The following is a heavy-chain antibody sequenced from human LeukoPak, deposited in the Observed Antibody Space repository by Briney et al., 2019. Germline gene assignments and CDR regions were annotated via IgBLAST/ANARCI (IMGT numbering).Heavy chain of an antibody. J-gene: IGHJ4*02. CDR1: GVTSRNSW. D-gene: IGHD2-2*01. Sequence: GGSLRLSCVASGVTSRNSWMHWVRQAPGKGLVWVSRITIDGSSTTYADSVKGRFTISRDSAKNTLYLQMNSLRAEDTAVYYCWVPAAPFDYWGQGTLVTVSS. V-gene: IGHV3-74*03. CDR2: ITIDGSST. CDR3: WVPAAPFDY.